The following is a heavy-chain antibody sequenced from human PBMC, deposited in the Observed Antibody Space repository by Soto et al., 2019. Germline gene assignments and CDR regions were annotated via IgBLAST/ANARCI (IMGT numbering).Heavy chain of an antibody. D-gene: IGHD2-15*01. V-gene: IGHV1-69*13. J-gene: IGHJ5*02. Sequence: GASVKVSCKASGGTFSSYAISWVRQAPGQGLEWMGGIIPIFGTANYAQKFQGRVTITADESTSTAYMELSSLRSEDTAVYYCALRPVVAATPSWFDPWGQGTLVTVSS. CDR1: GGTFSSYA. CDR3: ALRPVVAATPSWFDP. CDR2: IIPIFGTA.